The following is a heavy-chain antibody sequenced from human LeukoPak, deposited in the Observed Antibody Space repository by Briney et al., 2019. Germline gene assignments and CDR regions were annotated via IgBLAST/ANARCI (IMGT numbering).Heavy chain of an antibody. CDR3: ASNYLSNSWYYFDY. V-gene: IGHV4-59*01. Sequence: PSETLSLTCIVSGGSISSYYWSWIRQPPGKGLEWIGYISYTGSTNYNPSLKSRVTISVDTSKNQFSLRLNSVTGADTAVYYCASNYLSNSWYYFDYWGQGTLVTVSS. D-gene: IGHD6-13*01. J-gene: IGHJ4*02. CDR2: ISYTGST. CDR1: GGSISSYY.